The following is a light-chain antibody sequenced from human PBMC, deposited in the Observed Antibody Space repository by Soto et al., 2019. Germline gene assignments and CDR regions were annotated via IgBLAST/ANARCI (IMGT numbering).Light chain of an antibody. CDR3: QSYDSSLSGWV. J-gene: IGLJ3*02. V-gene: IGLV1-40*01. Sequence: QSVLTPPPSVSGAPVQRVTISCTGSSANIGEGYDVHWYQPLAGPAPNLLVCGNINPPSGVPDRFSGAKYGTSASLAITGLQAEDEADYYCQSYDSSLSGWVFGGGTKLTVL. CDR1: SANIGEGYD. CDR2: GNI.